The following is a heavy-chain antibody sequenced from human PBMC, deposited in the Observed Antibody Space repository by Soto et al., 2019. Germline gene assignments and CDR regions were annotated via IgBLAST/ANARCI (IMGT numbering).Heavy chain of an antibody. CDR2: ISDAGKTQ. V-gene: IGHV3-30*18. CDR3: VKGGYKTGWPPFDH. Sequence: QVKLVESGGAVVQSGRSLRLSCTASRFRFSAYGMHWVRQAPGKGLEWVALISDAGKTQFFTDSVEGRFTISRDNSRNTLYLQMNSLRPEDTAVYYCVKGGYKTGWPPFDHWGHGTRVTVSS. D-gene: IGHD6-19*01. CDR1: RFRFSAYG. J-gene: IGHJ4*01.